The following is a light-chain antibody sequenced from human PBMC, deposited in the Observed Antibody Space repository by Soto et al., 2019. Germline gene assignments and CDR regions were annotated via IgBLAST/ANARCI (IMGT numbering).Light chain of an antibody. Sequence: ETVLTQSPGTLSLSPGERATLSCRASQSVSSNYLAWYQHIPGQAPRLLIYGASTRATGIPDRFSGSGSGTDFTLTISRREPEYFAVYYCQQFDRSLPSWTFGQGTKVEMK. CDR3: QQFDRSLPSWT. CDR2: GAS. J-gene: IGKJ1*01. CDR1: QSVSSNY. V-gene: IGKV3-20*01.